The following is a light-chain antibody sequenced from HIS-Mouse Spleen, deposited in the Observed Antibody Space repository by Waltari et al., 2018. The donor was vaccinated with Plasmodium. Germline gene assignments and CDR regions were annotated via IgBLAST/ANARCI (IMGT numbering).Light chain of an antibody. CDR1: QSISSW. V-gene: IGKV1-5*03. CDR3: QQNYNTWT. J-gene: IGKJ1*01. Sequence: DIQMTQSPSTLSASVGDRVTITCRASQSISSWLAWYQQKPGKAPKLLIYKASSLESGVPSMFSGSGSGTDFTLTISSLQPEDFATYYCQQNYNTWTFGQGTKVEIK. CDR2: KAS.